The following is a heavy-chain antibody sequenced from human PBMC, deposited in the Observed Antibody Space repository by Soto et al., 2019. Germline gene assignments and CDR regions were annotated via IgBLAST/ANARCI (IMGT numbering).Heavy chain of an antibody. V-gene: IGHV1-18*01. CDR1: DYTFSSYG. CDR3: TRGPNYDILTGNYDGMDV. CDR2: ISAYNGNT. D-gene: IGHD3-9*01. Sequence: QVQLVQSGAEVKKPGASVKVSCKASDYTFSSYGISWVRQAPGQGLEWMGWISAYNGNTNYAQKLQGRVTMTTDTSTTTAYMELRSLRSDDTAVYYCTRGPNYDILTGNYDGMDVWAQGTTVTVSS. J-gene: IGHJ6*02.